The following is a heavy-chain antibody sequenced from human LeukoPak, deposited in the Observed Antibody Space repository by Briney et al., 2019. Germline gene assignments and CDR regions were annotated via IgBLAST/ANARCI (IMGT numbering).Heavy chain of an antibody. CDR1: SGSISSNNHF. CDR2: IDYSGTT. D-gene: IGHD4-17*01. CDR3: ARENDYGVNFDY. V-gene: IGHV4-39*07. J-gene: IGHJ4*02. Sequence: SETLSLTCTVSSGSISSNNHFWGWIRQPQGKGLEGIGNIDYSGTTDYNPSLKSRVPISVDTSKNQLSLKLSSVTAADAAVYYCARENDYGVNFDYWGQGSLVTVSS.